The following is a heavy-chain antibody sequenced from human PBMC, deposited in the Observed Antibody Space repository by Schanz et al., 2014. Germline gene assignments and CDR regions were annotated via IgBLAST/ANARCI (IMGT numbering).Heavy chain of an antibody. CDR1: GFTFSNYA. J-gene: IGHJ3*02. CDR2: MSGSGSTA. Sequence: EVQLLESGGGLVQPGGSLRLSCAASGFTFSNYAMGWVRQTPGKGLEWVSGMSGSGSTADYADSVKGRFTISRDNSRKTLYLQMNSLRADDTAVYYCAGAVATIRADSFDIWGQGTMVTDSS. CDR3: AGAVATIRADSFDI. D-gene: IGHD5-12*01. V-gene: IGHV3-23*01.